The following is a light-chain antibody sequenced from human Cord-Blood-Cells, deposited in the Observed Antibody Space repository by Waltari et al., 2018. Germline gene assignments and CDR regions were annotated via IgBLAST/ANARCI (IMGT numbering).Light chain of an antibody. CDR3: QQSYSTPPT. J-gene: IGKJ1*01. V-gene: IGKV1-39*01. Sequence: DIQMTQSPSSLSASVGDRVTIPCRASQSNSSYLNWYQQKPGKAPKLLIYAASSSQSGVPSRVSGSGSGTDFTLTISSLQPEDFATYYCQQSYSTPPTFGQGTKVEIK. CDR1: QSNSSY. CDR2: AAS.